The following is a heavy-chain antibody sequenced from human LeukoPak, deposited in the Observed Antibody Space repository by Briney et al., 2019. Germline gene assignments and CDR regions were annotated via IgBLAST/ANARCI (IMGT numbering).Heavy chain of an antibody. CDR3: ARQDVAARPGARYYGMDV. CDR2: IYYSGST. J-gene: IGHJ6*02. V-gene: IGHV4-39*01. CDR1: GGSISSSSYY. D-gene: IGHD6-6*01. Sequence: SETLSPTCTVSGGSISSSSYYWGWIRQPPGKGLEWVGSIYYSGSTYYNPSLKSRVTISVDTSKNQFSLKLSSVTAADTAVYYCARQDVAARPGARYYGMDVWGQGTTVTVSS.